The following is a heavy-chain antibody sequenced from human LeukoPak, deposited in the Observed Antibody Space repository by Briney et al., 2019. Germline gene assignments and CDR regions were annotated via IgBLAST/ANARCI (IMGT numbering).Heavy chain of an antibody. CDR1: GYTFTSYG. D-gene: IGHD3-22*01. J-gene: IGHJ4*02. V-gene: IGHV1-18*01. CDR3: ARDVGWDYYDSSGYFCPFDY. CDR2: ISAYIGNT. Sequence: ASVKVSCKASGYTFTSYGISWVRQAPGQGLEWMGWISAYIGNTNYAQKLQGRVTMTTDTSTSTAYMELRSLRSDDTAVYYCARDVGWDYYDSSGYFCPFDYWGQGTLVTVSS.